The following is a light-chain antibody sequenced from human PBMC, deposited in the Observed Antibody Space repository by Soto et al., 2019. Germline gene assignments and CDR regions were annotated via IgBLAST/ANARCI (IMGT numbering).Light chain of an antibody. V-gene: IGKV3D-20*01. CDR1: QSVSSSY. CDR3: QQYGSSPPIT. Sequence: EIVLTQSPATLSLSPGERATLSCGASQSVSSSYLAWYQQKPGLAPRLLIYDASSRATAIPDRFSGSGSGTDFTLTISRLEPEDFEVYYCQQYGSSPPITFGQGTRLEIK. CDR2: DAS. J-gene: IGKJ5*01.